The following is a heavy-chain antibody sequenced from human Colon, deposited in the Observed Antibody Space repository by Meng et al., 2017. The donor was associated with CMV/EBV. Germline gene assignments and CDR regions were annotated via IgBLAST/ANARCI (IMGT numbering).Heavy chain of an antibody. CDR2: MNRDGTER. Sequence: LVESGGDLVRPGESLSLSWVAWGFLFIKNWMGWARQAPGKGLEWVANMNRDGTERYYVDSVKDRFTISRDNDRNSVFLEMNNLRVEDSAIYYCAKDSGKGQINYFDYWGQGTLVTVSS. D-gene: IGHD4-23*01. V-gene: IGHV3-7*04. J-gene: IGHJ4*02. CDR1: GFLFIKNW. CDR3: AKDSGKGQINYFDY.